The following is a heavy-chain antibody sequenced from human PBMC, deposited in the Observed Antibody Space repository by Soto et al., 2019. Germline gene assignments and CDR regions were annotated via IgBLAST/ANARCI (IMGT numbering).Heavy chain of an antibody. CDR1: GGSISSSSYY. J-gene: IGHJ6*02. D-gene: IGHD5-12*01. CDR3: ARREMATIYYYYGMDV. CDR2: IYYSGST. Sequence: TSETLSLTCTVSGGSISSSSYYWGWIRQPPGKGLEWIGSIYYSGSTYYNPSLKSRVTISVDTSKNQFSLKLSSVTAADTAVYYCARREMATIYYYYGMDVWGQGTTVTVSS. V-gene: IGHV4-39*01.